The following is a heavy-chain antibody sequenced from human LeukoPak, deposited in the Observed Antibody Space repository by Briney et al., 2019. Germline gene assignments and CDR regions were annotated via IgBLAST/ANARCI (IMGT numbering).Heavy chain of an antibody. D-gene: IGHD3-22*01. CDR3: ARSGFTYYYDSSGPKPFDY. CDR1: GFTFSSYS. J-gene: IGHJ4*02. Sequence: TGGSLRLSCAASGFTFSSYSMNWVRQAPGKGLEWVSSISSSSSYIYYADSVKGRFTISRDNAKNSLYLQMNSLRAEDTAVYYCARSGFTYYYDSSGPKPFDYWGQGTLVTVSP. CDR2: ISSSSSYI. V-gene: IGHV3-21*01.